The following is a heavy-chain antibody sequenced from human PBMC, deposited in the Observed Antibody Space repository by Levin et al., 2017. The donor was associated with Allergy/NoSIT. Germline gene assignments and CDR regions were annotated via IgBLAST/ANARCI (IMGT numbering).Heavy chain of an antibody. J-gene: IGHJ4*02. D-gene: IGHD2/OR15-2a*01. Sequence: GESLKISCKASGYTLTDYYVHWVRQAPGQGLEWMGWIIPYNGATNYAQKFQGRVTLTRDTSISTDYMELSRLTYDDTAVYYCARELHGDPYFFFDYWGQGTLVTVSS. V-gene: IGHV1-2*02. CDR3: ARELHGDPYFFFDY. CDR1: GYTLTDYY. CDR2: IIPYNGAT.